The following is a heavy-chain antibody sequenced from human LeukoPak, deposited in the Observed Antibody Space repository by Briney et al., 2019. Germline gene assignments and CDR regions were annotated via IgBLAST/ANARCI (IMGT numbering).Heavy chain of an antibody. CDR3: ARGGWDYYDSSGAPYYFDY. CDR2: IYHSGST. D-gene: IGHD3-22*01. V-gene: IGHV4-34*01. Sequence: SETLSLTCAVYGVSFSSYYWSWIRQPPGKGLEWIGEIYHSGSTNYNPSLKGRVTISVDTSKNQFSLKLSSVTAADTAVYYCARGGWDYYDSSGAPYYFDYWGQGSLVTVSS. CDR1: GVSFSSYY. J-gene: IGHJ4*02.